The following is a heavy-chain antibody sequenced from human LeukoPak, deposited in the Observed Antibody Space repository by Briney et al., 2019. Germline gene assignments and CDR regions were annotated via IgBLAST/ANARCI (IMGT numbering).Heavy chain of an antibody. CDR2: MNPNSGNT. Sequence: ASVKVSCKASGYTFTSYDINWVRQAPGQGLEWMGWMNPNSGNTGYSQKFQGRVTITRKTSISTAYMELISLRSDDTTVYYCARRVRGDIVVVPAAMGGDYYYYYMDVWGKGTTVTVSS. V-gene: IGHV1-8*03. CDR3: ARRVRGDIVVVPAAMGGDYYYYYMDV. D-gene: IGHD2-2*01. J-gene: IGHJ6*03. CDR1: GYTFTSYD.